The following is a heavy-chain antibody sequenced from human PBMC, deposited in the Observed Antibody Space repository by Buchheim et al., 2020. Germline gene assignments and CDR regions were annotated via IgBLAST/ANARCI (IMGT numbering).Heavy chain of an antibody. J-gene: IGHJ4*02. CDR3: ARAPSSGSYGRGVFPDY. CDR2: ISHSEST. CDR1: GGSFSGYY. D-gene: IGHD1-26*01. V-gene: IGHV4-34*01. Sequence: QVQLQQWGAGLLKPSETLSLTCAVYGGSFSGYYWSWIRQSPGKGLEWIGEISHSESTNYNPSLKSRVAISIDTTKNQFSLRLGSVTAADTAIYYCARAPSSGSYGRGVFPDYWDQGAL.